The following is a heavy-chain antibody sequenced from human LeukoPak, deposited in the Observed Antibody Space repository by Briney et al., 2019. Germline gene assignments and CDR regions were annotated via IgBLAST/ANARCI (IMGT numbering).Heavy chain of an antibody. CDR1: GDSVSSNSAA. D-gene: IGHD3-10*01. J-gene: IGHJ4*02. V-gene: IGHV6-1*01. CDR2: TYYRPKWYN. Sequence: SQTLSLTCAISGDSVSSNSAAWNWIRQSPSRGLEWLGRTYYRPKWYNDYAVSVKSRKTINPDTSQNHFSLHLNSVTPEDTAVYYCARLGDYYTSGGLYYFDYWGQGTLVTVSS. CDR3: ARLGDYYTSGGLYYFDY.